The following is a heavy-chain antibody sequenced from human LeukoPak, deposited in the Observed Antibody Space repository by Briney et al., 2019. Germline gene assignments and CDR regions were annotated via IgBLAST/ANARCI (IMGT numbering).Heavy chain of an antibody. D-gene: IGHD2-21*02. J-gene: IGHJ4*02. V-gene: IGHV4-59*08. CDR2: IYYSGST. Sequence: SETLSLTCTVSGGSISSYYWSWIRQPPGKGLEWIGYIYYSGSTSYSGNTNYNPSLKSRVTILVDTSKNQFSLKLTSVTAADTAVYYCARAGLGTNFYSNFDYWGQGTLVTVSS. CDR1: GGSISSYY. CDR3: ARAGLGTNFYSNFDY.